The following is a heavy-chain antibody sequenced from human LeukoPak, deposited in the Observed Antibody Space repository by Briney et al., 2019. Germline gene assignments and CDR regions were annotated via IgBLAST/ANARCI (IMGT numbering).Heavy chain of an antibody. J-gene: IGHJ4*02. V-gene: IGHV1-2*02. D-gene: IGHD1-26*01. CDR3: ARGSIVGATFDYFDY. CDR2: INPKSGGT. Sequence: ASVKVCCKASGYTFTGYYIHWVRQAPGQGLEWMGWINPKSGGTNYAQKFQGRVTMTRDTSISTAYMDLSRLRSDDTAVYYCARGSIVGATFDYFDYWGQGTLVTVSS. CDR1: GYTFTGYY.